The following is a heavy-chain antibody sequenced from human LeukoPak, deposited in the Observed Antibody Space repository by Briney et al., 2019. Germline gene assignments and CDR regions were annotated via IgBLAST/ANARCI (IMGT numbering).Heavy chain of an antibody. V-gene: IGHV3-21*01. Sequence: GGSLRLSCAGSGFTFSSYSMSWVRQAPGKGLEWVSSISSSSSYIYYADSVKGRFTISRDNAKNSLYLQMNSLRAEDTAVYYCARVAGFSYYYYYGMDVWGQGTTVTVSS. CDR3: ARVAGFSYYYYYGMDV. CDR2: ISSSSSYI. CDR1: GFTFSSYS. J-gene: IGHJ6*02.